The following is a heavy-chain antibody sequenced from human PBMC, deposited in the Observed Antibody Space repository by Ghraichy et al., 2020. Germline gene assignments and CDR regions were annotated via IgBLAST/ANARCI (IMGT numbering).Heavy chain of an antibody. CDR3: ARDLLYGQQLDYYYYGMDV. V-gene: IGHV3-48*02. J-gene: IGHJ6*02. CDR1: GFTFSSYS. D-gene: IGHD6-13*01. CDR2: ISSSSSTI. Sequence: GGSLRLSCAASGFTFSSYSMNWVRQAPGKGLEWVSYISSSSSTIYYADSVKGRFTISRDNVKNSLYLQMNSLRDEDTAVYYCARDLLYGQQLDYYYYGMDVWGQGTTVTVSS.